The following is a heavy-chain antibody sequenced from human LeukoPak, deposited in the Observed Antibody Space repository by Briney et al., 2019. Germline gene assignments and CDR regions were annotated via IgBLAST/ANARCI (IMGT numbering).Heavy chain of an antibody. J-gene: IGHJ4*02. V-gene: IGHV4-59*12. Sequence: SETLSLTCTVSGGSISSYYWSWIRQPPGKGLEWIGYIYYSGSTNYNPSLKSRVTISVDTSKNQFSLNLSSVTAADTAVYYCATDNRGYSGYDYPLDYWGQGTLVTVSS. CDR2: IYYSGST. CDR1: GGSISSYY. D-gene: IGHD5-12*01. CDR3: ATDNRGYSGYDYPLDY.